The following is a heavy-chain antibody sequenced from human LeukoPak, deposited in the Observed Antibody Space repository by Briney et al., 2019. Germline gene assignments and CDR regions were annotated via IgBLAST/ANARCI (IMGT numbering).Heavy chain of an antibody. CDR3: ARGYGDYPDY. V-gene: IGHV3-48*01. CDR1: GFTFSSYS. Sequence: PGGSLRLSCAASGFTFSSYSMNWVRQAPGKGLEWVSYISSSSSTIYYADSVKGRFTISRDNSKNTLYLQMNSLRAEDTAVYYCARGYGDYPDYWGQGTLVTVSS. D-gene: IGHD4-17*01. J-gene: IGHJ4*02. CDR2: ISSSSSTI.